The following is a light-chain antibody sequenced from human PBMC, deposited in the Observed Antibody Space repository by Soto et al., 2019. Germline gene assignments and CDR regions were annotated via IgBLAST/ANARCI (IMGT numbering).Light chain of an antibody. Sequence: ELTQTPSVSVSPGQTARITCSGDELSKQYVYWYQQKPGQAPVLVIYKDNERASGIPERFSASSSGTTVTLTISGVRAEDEADYYCQSSDDTGNYYLFGTGTKVTVL. CDR1: ELSKQY. J-gene: IGLJ1*01. CDR2: KDN. V-gene: IGLV3-25*02. CDR3: QSSDDTGNYYL.